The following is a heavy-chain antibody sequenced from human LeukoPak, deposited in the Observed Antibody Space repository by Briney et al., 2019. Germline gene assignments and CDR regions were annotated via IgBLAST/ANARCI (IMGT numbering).Heavy chain of an antibody. V-gene: IGHV1-18*04. CDR1: GYTFTGYY. Sequence: GASVKVSCKASGYTFTGYYMHWVRQAPGQGLEWMGWITAYNGNTIYTQKFQGRVTMTTDTSTSTAYMELRSLTSDDTAVYYCARDWSSGWSDYWGQGTLVTVSS. CDR3: ARDWSSGWSDY. CDR2: ITAYNGNT. J-gene: IGHJ4*02. D-gene: IGHD6-19*01.